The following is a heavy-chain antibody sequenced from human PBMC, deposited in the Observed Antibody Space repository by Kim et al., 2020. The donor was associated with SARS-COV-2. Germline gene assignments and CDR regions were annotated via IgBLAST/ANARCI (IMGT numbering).Heavy chain of an antibody. J-gene: IGHJ5*01. D-gene: IGHD1-26*01. V-gene: IGHV1-2*02. CDR3: ARDSSGTYYNWFDS. CDR1: GYAFSGFY. CDR2: INPSTGGT. Sequence: ASVKVSCKASGYAFSGFYIHWVRQTPGQGLEWMGWINPSTGGTHFAQKFQGRVTMTSDNYINTAYMEVRSLRPDDTAVYYCARDSSGTYYNWFDSWGQGTLVTVSS.